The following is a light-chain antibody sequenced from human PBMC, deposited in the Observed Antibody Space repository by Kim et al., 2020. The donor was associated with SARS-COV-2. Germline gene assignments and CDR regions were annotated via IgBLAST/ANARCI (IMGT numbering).Light chain of an antibody. J-gene: IGKJ2*02. CDR3: QQYGSSPST. Sequence: EVVLTQSPGSLSLSPGERVTLSCRASQSVIGSYLAWYQQKPGLAPRLLISGASNRATGIPDRFSGSGSATDFTLTINRLEPEDFAVYYCQQYGSSPSTFGQGTKLEIK. V-gene: IGKV3-20*01. CDR1: QSVIGSY. CDR2: GAS.